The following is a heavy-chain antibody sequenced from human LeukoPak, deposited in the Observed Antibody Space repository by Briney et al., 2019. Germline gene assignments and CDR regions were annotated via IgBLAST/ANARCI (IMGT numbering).Heavy chain of an antibody. Sequence: ASVKVSCKASGYTFTSYGISWVRQAPGQGLEWMGWISAYNGNTNYAQKLQGRVTTTTDTSTSTAYMELGSLRSDDTAVYYCARGWGYCSSTSCFIDAFDIWGQGTMVTVSS. V-gene: IGHV1-18*01. D-gene: IGHD2-2*01. J-gene: IGHJ3*02. CDR1: GYTFTSYG. CDR2: ISAYNGNT. CDR3: ARGWGYCSSTSCFIDAFDI.